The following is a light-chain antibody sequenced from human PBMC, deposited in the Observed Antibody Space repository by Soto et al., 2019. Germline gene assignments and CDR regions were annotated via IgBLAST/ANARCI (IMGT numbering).Light chain of an antibody. CDR1: TSDVGSYNL. J-gene: IGLJ2*01. V-gene: IGLV2-23*01. Sequence: QSALTQPASVSGSPGQSIPISCTGTTSDVGSYNLVSWYQQYPGKAPKLIIHEDSKRPSGVSNRFSGSKSGNTASLTISGLQAEDEADYYCSSSTNSVLFGGGTKLTVL. CDR3: SSSTNSVL. CDR2: EDS.